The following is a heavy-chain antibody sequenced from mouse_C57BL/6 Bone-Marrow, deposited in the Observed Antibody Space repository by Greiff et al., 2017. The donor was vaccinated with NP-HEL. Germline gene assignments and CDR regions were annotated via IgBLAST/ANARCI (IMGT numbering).Heavy chain of an antibody. J-gene: IGHJ1*03. D-gene: IGHD1-1*01. V-gene: IGHV1-63*01. CDR1: GYTFTNYW. CDR3: ARIYYGSSYGWYFDV. CDR2: IYPGGGYT. Sequence: QVQLQQSGAELVRPGTSVKVSCKASGYTFTNYWIGWAKQRPGHGLEWIGDIYPGGGYTNYNEKFKGKATLTADKSSSTAYMQFSSLTSEDSAIYYCARIYYGSSYGWYFDVWGTGTTVTVSS.